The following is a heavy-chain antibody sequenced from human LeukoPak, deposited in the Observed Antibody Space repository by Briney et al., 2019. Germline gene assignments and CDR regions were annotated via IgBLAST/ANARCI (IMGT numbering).Heavy chain of an antibody. Sequence: SQTLSLTCTVSGGSINSGSYYWSWIRQPAGKGLEWIGRIYTSGSTNYNPSLKSRVTISVDTSKNQFSLKLSSVAAADTAVYYCARDGFLSNYYYYYGMDVWGQGTTVTVSS. D-gene: IGHD3-3*02. CDR1: GGSINSGSYY. V-gene: IGHV4-61*02. CDR3: ARDGFLSNYYYYYGMDV. J-gene: IGHJ6*02. CDR2: IYTSGST.